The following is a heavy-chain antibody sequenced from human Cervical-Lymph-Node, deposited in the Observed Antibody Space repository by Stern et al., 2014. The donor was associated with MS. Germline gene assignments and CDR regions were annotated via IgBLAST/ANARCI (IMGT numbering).Heavy chain of an antibody. CDR3: ATQLSSGWYGY. Sequence: EVQLVQSGAEVKKPEESLKISCKGSEYNFAKYWIGWVRQMPGKGLEWMGFIYPADSDTRYSPSFEGQVTISVDKSINTAYLQWSSLKASDTAMYYCATQLSSGWYGYWGQGTLVIVSS. J-gene: IGHJ4*02. D-gene: IGHD6-19*01. V-gene: IGHV5-51*03. CDR2: IYPADSDT. CDR1: EYNFAKYW.